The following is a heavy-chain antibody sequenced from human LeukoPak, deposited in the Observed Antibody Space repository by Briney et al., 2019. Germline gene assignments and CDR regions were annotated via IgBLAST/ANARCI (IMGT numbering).Heavy chain of an antibody. CDR1: GFTVSSNY. D-gene: IGHD6-13*01. CDR2: LFSDGTT. J-gene: IGHJ4*02. Sequence: GGSLRLSCAASGFTVSSNYMSWVRQAPGKGLEWVSMLFSDGTTSYADSVKGRFTISRDSSKNTMYLQMNSLRAEDTAVYYCAKDRYSSSWWGYYFDYWGQGTLVTVSS. V-gene: IGHV3-53*01. CDR3: AKDRYSSSWWGYYFDY.